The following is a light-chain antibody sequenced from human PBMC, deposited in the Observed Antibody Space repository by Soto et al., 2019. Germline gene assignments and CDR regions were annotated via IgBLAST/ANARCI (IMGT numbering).Light chain of an antibody. CDR1: QSLLHSNGYNY. J-gene: IGKJ1*01. Sequence: DFVMTQSPLSLPVTPGEPASISCRSSQSLLHSNGYNYLAWYLQKPGQSPQLLIYLGSNRASGVPSTFRGSGSGTHCTLKIRRVAAEDVAVYYWVQPLQSWTLGTGTKVEIK. CDR2: LGS. V-gene: IGKV2-28*01. CDR3: VQPLQSWT.